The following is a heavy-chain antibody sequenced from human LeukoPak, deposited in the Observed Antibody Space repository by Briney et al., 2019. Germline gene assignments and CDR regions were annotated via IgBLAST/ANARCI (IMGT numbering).Heavy chain of an antibody. V-gene: IGHV3-21*01. J-gene: IGHJ4*02. D-gene: IGHD6-19*01. Sequence: TSGGSLRLSCAASGFTFSSYSMNWVRQAPGKGLEWVSSISSSSSYIYYADSVKGRFTISRDNAKNSLYLQMNSLRAEDTAVYYCAPRGRIAVAGRGYWGQGTLVTVSS. CDR1: GFTFSSYS. CDR2: ISSSSSYI. CDR3: APRGRIAVAGRGY.